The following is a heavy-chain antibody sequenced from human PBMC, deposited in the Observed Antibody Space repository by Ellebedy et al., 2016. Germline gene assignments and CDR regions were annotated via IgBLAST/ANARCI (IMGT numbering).Heavy chain of an antibody. CDR1: GFTFSSYG. CDR3: AREAMDTTRYYYGMDV. V-gene: IGHV3-30*03. J-gene: IGHJ6*02. D-gene: IGHD5-18*01. Sequence: GESLKISXAASGFTFSSYGMHWVRQAPGKGLEWVAVISYDGSNKYYADSVKGRFTISRDNSKNTLYLQMNSLRAEDTAVYYCAREAMDTTRYYYGMDVWGQGTTVTVSS. CDR2: ISYDGSNK.